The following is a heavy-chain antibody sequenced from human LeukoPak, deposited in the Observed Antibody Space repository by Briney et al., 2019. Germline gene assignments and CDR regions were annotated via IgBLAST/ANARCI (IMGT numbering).Heavy chain of an antibody. V-gene: IGHV4-34*01. CDR3: ARLTPADYYDSSGYPDY. D-gene: IGHD3-22*01. J-gene: IGHJ4*02. Sequence: GSLRLSCAASGFTVSSNYMSWVRQAPGKGLEWIGEINHSGSTNYNPSLKSRVTISVDTSKNQFSLKLSSVTAADTAVYYCARLTPADYYDSSGYPDYWGQGTLVTVSS. CDR2: INHSGST. CDR1: GFTVSSNY.